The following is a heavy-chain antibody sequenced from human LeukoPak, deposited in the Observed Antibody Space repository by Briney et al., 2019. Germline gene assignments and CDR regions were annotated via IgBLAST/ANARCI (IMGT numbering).Heavy chain of an antibody. CDR3: ARDTGEYWYFDL. V-gene: IGHV4-59*12. Sequence: SETLSLTCTVSGGSINNYYWSWIRQPPGKGLEWIGYIYYSGSTNYNPSLKSRVTISVDTSKNQFSLKLSSVTAADTAVYYCARDTGEYWYFDLWGRGTLVTVSS. J-gene: IGHJ2*01. CDR1: GGSINNYY. D-gene: IGHD7-27*01. CDR2: IYYSGST.